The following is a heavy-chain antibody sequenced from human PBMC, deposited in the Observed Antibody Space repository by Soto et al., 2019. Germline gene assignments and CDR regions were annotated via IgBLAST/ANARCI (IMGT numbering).Heavy chain of an antibody. D-gene: IGHD6-13*01. CDR2: IIPIFGTA. CDR3: ATRAAYSSSWYFDY. CDR1: GGTFSSYA. Sequence: SVKVSCKASGGTFSSYAISWVRQAPGQGLEWMGGIIPIFGTANYAQKFQGRVTITADESTSTAYMELSSLRSEDTAVYYCATRAAYSSSWYFDYWGQGTLVTVSS. J-gene: IGHJ4*02. V-gene: IGHV1-69*13.